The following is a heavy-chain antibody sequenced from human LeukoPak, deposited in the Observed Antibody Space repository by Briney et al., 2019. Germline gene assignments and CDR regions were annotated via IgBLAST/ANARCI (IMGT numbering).Heavy chain of an antibody. V-gene: IGHV4-4*09. Sequence: SETLSLTCTVSGGSINTYYWTWIRQPPGKGLEWIGYIYTSGSTNYNPSLKSQVTISVDMSKNQFSLKLSSVTAADTAVYYCARKTSAFGPWGQGTLVTVSS. CDR1: GGSINTYY. CDR2: IYTSGST. CDR3: ARKTSAFGP. J-gene: IGHJ5*02.